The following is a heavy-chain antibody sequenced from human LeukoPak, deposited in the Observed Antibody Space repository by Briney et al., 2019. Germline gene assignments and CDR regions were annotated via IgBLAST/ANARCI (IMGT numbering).Heavy chain of an antibody. J-gene: IGHJ3*02. Sequence: SVKVSCKASGGTFSSYAISWVRQAPGQGLEWMVGIIPIFGTANYAQKFQGRVTITADESTSTAYMELSSLRSEDTAVYYCARAVGYCSGGSCYAFDIWGQGTMVTVSS. CDR3: ARAVGYCSGGSCYAFDI. V-gene: IGHV1-69*13. CDR2: IIPIFGTA. D-gene: IGHD2-15*01. CDR1: GGTFSSYA.